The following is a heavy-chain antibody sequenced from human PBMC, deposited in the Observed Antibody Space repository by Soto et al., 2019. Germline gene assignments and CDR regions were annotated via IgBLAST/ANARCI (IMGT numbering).Heavy chain of an antibody. CDR2: ISAYNGNT. CDR3: AREEYDSSGYYYVRWFDP. Sequence: ASVKVSCKASGYTFTSYGISWVRQAPGQGLEWMGWISAYNGNTNYAQKLQGRVTMTTDTSTSTAYMELRSLRSDDTAVYYCAREEYDSSGYYYVRWFDPWGQGTPVTVSS. CDR1: GYTFTSYG. V-gene: IGHV1-18*01. J-gene: IGHJ5*02. D-gene: IGHD3-22*01.